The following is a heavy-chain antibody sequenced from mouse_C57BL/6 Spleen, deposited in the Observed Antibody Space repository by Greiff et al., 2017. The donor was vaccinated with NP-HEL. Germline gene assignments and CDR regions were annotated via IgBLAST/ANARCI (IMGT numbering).Heavy chain of an antibody. J-gene: IGHJ1*03. CDR3: ARRLYYYGSYWYFDV. Sequence: QLQQSGAELVKPGASVKLSCKASGYTFTSYWMHWVKQRPGQGLEWIGMIHPNSGSTNYNEKFKSKATLTVDKSSSTAYMQLSSLTSEDSAVYYCARRLYYYGSYWYFDVWGTGTTVTVAS. V-gene: IGHV1-64*01. CDR2: IHPNSGST. D-gene: IGHD1-1*01. CDR1: GYTFTSYW.